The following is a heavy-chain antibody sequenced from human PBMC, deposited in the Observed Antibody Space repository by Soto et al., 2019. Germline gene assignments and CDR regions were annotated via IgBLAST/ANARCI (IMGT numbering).Heavy chain of an antibody. J-gene: IGHJ4*02. Sequence: GAAEKVACKASGYTFTSYGISWVRQGPGQGLEWMGWISAYNGNTNYAQKLQGRVTMTTDTSTSTEYMELRSLRSDDTAVYYCARDLESDYWGQGTRGTVSS. CDR3: ARDLESDY. V-gene: IGHV1-18*04. CDR2: ISAYNGNT. CDR1: GYTFTSYG.